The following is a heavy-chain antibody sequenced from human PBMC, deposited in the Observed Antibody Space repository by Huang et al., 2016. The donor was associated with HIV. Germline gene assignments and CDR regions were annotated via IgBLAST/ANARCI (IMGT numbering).Heavy chain of an antibody. J-gene: IGHJ2*01. CDR3: ARNYYDNVDWYFDL. CDR2: IHYSGST. Sequence: QVQLQESGPGLVKPSETLSLTCTVSGGSINSYSWSWIRQPPGKGLEWIGYIHYSGSTIYNPSLKRRVTISVDTSKNQFSLKLSSVTAADTAMYYCARNYYDNVDWYFDLWGRGTLVTVSS. CDR1: GGSINSYS. V-gene: IGHV4-59*01. D-gene: IGHD3-22*01.